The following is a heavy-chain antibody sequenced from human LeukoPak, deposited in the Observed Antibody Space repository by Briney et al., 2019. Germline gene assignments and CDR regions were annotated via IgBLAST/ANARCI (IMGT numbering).Heavy chain of an antibody. Sequence: GGSRRLSCAASGFTFSTYVIHWVRQAPGKGLEWVALIWHDGSNKYYGDSVKDRFTISRDNSKNTLYLQMDSLRDEDTAVYYCARDRGYTYGHPLDYWGQGTLVTVSS. CDR1: GFTFSTYV. V-gene: IGHV3-33*01. D-gene: IGHD5-18*01. J-gene: IGHJ4*02. CDR3: ARDRGYTYGHPLDY. CDR2: IWHDGSNK.